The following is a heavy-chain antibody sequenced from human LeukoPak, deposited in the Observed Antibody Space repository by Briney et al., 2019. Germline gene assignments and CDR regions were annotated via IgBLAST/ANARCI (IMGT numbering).Heavy chain of an antibody. D-gene: IGHD6-13*01. CDR1: GFTFSSYA. V-gene: IGHV3-33*08. J-gene: IGHJ6*02. Sequence: GGSLRLSCAASGFTFSSYAMSWVRQAPGKGLEWVAVIWYDGSNKYYADSVKGRFTISRDNSKNTLYLQMNSLRAEDTAVYYCARDPSGYSSSTENYYYYYGMDVWGQGTTVTVSS. CDR3: ARDPSGYSSSTENYYYYYGMDV. CDR2: IWYDGSNK.